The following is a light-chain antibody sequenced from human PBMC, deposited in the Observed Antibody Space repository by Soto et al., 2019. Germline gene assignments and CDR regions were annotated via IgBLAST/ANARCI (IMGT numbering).Light chain of an antibody. CDR1: RGVSANY. V-gene: IGKV3-20*01. J-gene: IGKJ5*01. Sequence: EIVFTQSPGTLSLSPGERATLSCRASRGVSANYLAWYQQKPGQAPTLLIYGASIRADGIPDRFSVSGSGTDLTLTLRRLEPDDFAVYYCQQYGSSPIISFGQGTRLEI. CDR2: GAS. CDR3: QQYGSSPIIS.